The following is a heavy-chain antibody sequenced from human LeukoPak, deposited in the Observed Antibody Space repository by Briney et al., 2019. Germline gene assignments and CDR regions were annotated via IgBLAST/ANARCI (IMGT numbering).Heavy chain of an antibody. V-gene: IGHV3-23*01. CDR1: GFTFSDFT. D-gene: IGHD3-22*01. CDR2: ISASADKT. J-gene: IGHJ4*02. CDR3: ARDFYDSSGYYYDY. Sequence: PGGSLRLSCAASGFTFSDFTMSWVRQAPGKGLEWVSAISASADKTYYAGSVKGRFTISRDNSKGTLYLQMNSLRAEDTALYYCARDFYDSSGYYYDYWGQGTLVTVSS.